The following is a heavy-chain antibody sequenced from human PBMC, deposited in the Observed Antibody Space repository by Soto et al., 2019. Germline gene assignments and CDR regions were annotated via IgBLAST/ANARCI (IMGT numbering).Heavy chain of an antibody. CDR1: GFTFDDYA. J-gene: IGHJ4*01. D-gene: IGHD5-12*01. CDR2: ISWNSGSI. Sequence: GGSLRLSCAASGFTFDDYAMHWVRQAPGKGLEWVSGISWNSGSIGYADSVKGRFTISRDNAKNSLYLQMNSLRAEDTALYYCAKDSGYDYLDYWGHGTLVTVSS. V-gene: IGHV3-9*01. CDR3: AKDSGYDYLDY.